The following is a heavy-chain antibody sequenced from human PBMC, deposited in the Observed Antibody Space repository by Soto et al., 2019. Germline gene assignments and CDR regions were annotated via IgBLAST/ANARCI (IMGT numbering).Heavy chain of an antibody. CDR2: IWYDGSNK. D-gene: IGHD2-8*01. V-gene: IGHV3-33*01. CDR1: GFTFSSYG. CDR3: ARMVEESWFDP. Sequence: GGSLRLSCAASGFTFSSYGMHWVRQAPGKGLEWVAVIWYDGSNKYYADSVKGRFTISRDNSKNTLYLQMNSLRAEDTAVYYCARMVEESWFDPWGQGTLVTVSS. J-gene: IGHJ5*02.